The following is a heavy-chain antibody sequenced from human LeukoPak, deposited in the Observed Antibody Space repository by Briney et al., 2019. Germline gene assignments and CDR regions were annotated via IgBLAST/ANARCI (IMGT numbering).Heavy chain of an antibody. V-gene: IGHV7-4-1*02. J-gene: IGHJ4*02. CDR3: ARTYYDFWSGYHKFDY. D-gene: IGHD3-3*01. Sequence: ASVKVSCKASGYTFISYSMNWVRQAPGQGLDWMGWINPNTGNPTYAQGFTGRFVFSLDTSVSTAYLRITSLKAEDTAVYYCARTYYDFWSGYHKFDYWGQGTLVTVSS. CDR2: INPNTGNP. CDR1: GYTFISYS.